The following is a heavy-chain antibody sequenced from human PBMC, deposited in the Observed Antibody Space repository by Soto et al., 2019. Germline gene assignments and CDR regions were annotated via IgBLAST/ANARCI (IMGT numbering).Heavy chain of an antibody. J-gene: IGHJ6*02. D-gene: IGHD1-26*01. V-gene: IGHV4-30-4*01. CDR3: ARDRVGWDLNHYYYYGMDV. Sequence: QVQLQESGPGLVKPSQTLSLACSVSGGSISSGDYYWSWIRQPPGKGLEWIGYINNNGGTHFNPSLTSRVTISGDASKNQFSLRLNSVTAADTAVYYCARDRVGWDLNHYYYYGMDVWGQGTTVTVSS. CDR2: INNNGGT. CDR1: GGSISSGDYY.